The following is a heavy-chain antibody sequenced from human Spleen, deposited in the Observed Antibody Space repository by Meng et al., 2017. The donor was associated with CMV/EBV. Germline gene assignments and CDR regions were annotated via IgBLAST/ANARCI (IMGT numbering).Heavy chain of an antibody. CDR2: ISSSSSYI. CDR3: ASGLDCSPNFYYYYGMDV. Sequence: GGSLRLSCAASGFTFSSYSMNWVRQAPGKGLEWVSSISSSSSYIYYADSVKGRFTISRDNAKNSLYLQMNSLRADDTAVYYCASGLDCSPNFYYYYGMDVWGQGTTVTVSS. CDR1: GFTFSSYS. J-gene: IGHJ6*02. V-gene: IGHV3-21*01. D-gene: IGHD2-21*02.